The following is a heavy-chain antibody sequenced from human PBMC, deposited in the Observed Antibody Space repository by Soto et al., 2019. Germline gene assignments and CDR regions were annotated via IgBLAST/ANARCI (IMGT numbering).Heavy chain of an antibody. CDR3: ADLSRYCTSSNCD. Sequence: DVRLLESGGGLVQPGGSLRLSCAASGFTFSSYSMSWVRQAPGKGLEWVSTIGTSASTYYGDSVRGRFTISRDNSRNTLYLQMNSLRAKDTAVYYCADLSRYCTSSNCDWGQGTLVTVSS. D-gene: IGHD2-2*01. CDR1: GFTFSSYS. V-gene: IGHV3-23*01. J-gene: IGHJ4*02. CDR2: IGTSAST.